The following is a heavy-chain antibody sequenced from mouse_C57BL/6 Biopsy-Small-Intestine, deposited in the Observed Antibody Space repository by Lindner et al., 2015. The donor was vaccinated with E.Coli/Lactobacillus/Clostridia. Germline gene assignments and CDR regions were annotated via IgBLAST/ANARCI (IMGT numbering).Heavy chain of an antibody. Sequence: SVKVSCKASGYTSTGYYMHWVRQAPGQGLEWMGWINPNSGGTNYAQKFQGRVTMTRDTSISTAYMELSRLRSDDTAVYYCARETVDIVATITYGYWGQGTLVTVSS. D-gene: IGHD1-1*01. CDR3: ARETVDIVATITYGY. CDR1: GYTSTGYY. CDR2: INPNSGGT. V-gene: IGHV1-53*01. J-gene: IGHJ4*01.